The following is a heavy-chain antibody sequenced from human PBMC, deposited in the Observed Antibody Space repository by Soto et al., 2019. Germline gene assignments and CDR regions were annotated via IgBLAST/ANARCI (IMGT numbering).Heavy chain of an antibody. CDR1: GVTFSSYA. Sequence: AGGSLRLSWAASGVTFSSYARHCVRQAPRQERERVAVISYDGSNKYYTDSVKGRFTISRDNSKNTLYLQMNSLRSEDTAVYYCATRPDYRFAFDIWGQGTMVTVSS. V-gene: IGHV3-30-3*01. D-gene: IGHD3-16*02. J-gene: IGHJ3*02. CDR3: ATRPDYRFAFDI. CDR2: ISYDGSNK.